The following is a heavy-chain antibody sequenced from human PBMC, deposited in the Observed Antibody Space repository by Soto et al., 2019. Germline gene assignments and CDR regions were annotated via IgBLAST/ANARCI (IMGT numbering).Heavy chain of an antibody. CDR3: ARSKYGGVVPAAPPYFDY. J-gene: IGHJ4*02. CDR2: THSSAGT. Sequence: PSETLSLTCTVSGGSISGYYWSWIRQPPGKELEWIAYTHSSAGTTYNPSLKSRVSISVDTSKNRFSLRLSSVTAADTAVYYCARSKYGGVVPAAPPYFDYWGQGTLVTVSS. V-gene: IGHV4-59*12. D-gene: IGHD2-2*01. CDR1: GGSISGYY.